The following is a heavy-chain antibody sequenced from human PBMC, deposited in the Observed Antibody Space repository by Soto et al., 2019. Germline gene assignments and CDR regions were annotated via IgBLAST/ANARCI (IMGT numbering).Heavy chain of an antibody. V-gene: IGHV3-23*01. CDR1: GFIINNYA. Sequence: EVELLESGGGLVQPGGSLRLSCAASGFIINNYAMYWVRQASGKGLQCVSAVSYSGKTYYADSVKGRFTVSKDNSNNMFHSQMNGLRAEDTGVYYCARRRDPGTSQYSDFENWGQGTLLTVSS. CDR2: VSYSGKT. D-gene: IGHD6-13*01. CDR3: ARRRDPGTSQYSDFEN. J-gene: IGHJ4*02.